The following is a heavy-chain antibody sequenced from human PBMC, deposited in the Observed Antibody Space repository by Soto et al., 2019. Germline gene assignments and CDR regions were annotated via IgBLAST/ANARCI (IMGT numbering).Heavy chain of an antibody. D-gene: IGHD2-2*01. CDR2: ISAYNGNT. J-gene: IGHJ6*03. V-gene: IGHV1-18*01. CDR1: GYTFTSYG. Sequence: ASVKVSCKASGYTFTSYGISWVRQAPGQGLEWMGWISAYNGNTNYAQKLQGRVTMTTDTSTSTAYMELRSLRSGDTAVYYCARARSYCSSTSCYALPYYYYYMDVWGKGTTVTVSS. CDR3: ARARSYCSSTSCYALPYYYYYMDV.